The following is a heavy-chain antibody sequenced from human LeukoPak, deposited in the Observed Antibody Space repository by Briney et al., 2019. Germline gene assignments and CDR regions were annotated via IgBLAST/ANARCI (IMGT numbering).Heavy chain of an antibody. D-gene: IGHD3-22*01. CDR2: INPSGGST. CDR1: GYTFTSYY. Sequence: ASVKVSCKASGYTFTSYYMHWVRQAPGQGIEWMGIINPSGGSTSYAQKFQGRGTMTRDMYTRTVYKEQSSLSTEETAVYYWAGAYCYDSSGYEAFDCWGQGTLVTASS. J-gene: IGHJ4*02. V-gene: IGHV1-46*01. CDR3: AGAYCYDSSGYEAFDC.